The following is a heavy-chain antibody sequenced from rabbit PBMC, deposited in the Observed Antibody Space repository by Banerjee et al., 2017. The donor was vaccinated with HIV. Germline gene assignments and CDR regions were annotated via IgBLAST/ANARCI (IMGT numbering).Heavy chain of an antibody. D-gene: IGHD1-1*01. J-gene: IGHJ4*01. V-gene: IGHV1S40*01. CDR3: ARSNGYFAFNL. CDR1: GFDLSSSYW. CDR2: IYTGSSGST. Sequence: QSLEESGGDLVKPGASLTLTCTASGFDLSSSYWICWVRQAPGKGLEWIACIYTGSSGSTYYASWAKGRFTISETSSTTVTLQMTSLTAADTATYFCARSNGYFAFNLWGQGTLVTVS.